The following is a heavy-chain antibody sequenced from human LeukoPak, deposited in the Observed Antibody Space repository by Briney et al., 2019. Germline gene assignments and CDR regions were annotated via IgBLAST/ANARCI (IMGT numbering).Heavy chain of an antibody. Sequence: SETLSLTCTVSGGSISSYYWSWIRQPPGKGLEWIGYIYYSGSTNYNPSLKSRVTISADTSKNQFSLKLSSVTAADTAVYYCASSTAEDMGFDPWGQGTLVTVSS. CDR3: ASSTAEDMGFDP. D-gene: IGHD1-14*01. CDR2: IYYSGST. CDR1: GGSISSYY. J-gene: IGHJ5*02. V-gene: IGHV4-59*01.